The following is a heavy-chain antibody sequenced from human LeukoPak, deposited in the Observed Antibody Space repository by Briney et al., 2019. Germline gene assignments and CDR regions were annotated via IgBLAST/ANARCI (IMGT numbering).Heavy chain of an antibody. D-gene: IGHD3-22*01. J-gene: IGHJ4*02. Sequence: GGTLRLFCAASGFTFSSYGMRWVRQAPGKGLEWVSTISNSDYNTYYTDSVKGRFTISRDNSQNTLYLQMHSLRPEDTAVYYCAKVDALLVVINGYFDYWGQGTLVTVSS. V-gene: IGHV3-23*01. CDR3: AKVDALLVVINGYFDY. CDR2: ISNSDYNT. CDR1: GFTFSSYG.